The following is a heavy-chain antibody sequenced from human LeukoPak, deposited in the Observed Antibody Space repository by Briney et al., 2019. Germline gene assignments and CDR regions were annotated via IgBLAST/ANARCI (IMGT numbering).Heavy chain of an antibody. D-gene: IGHD4/OR15-4a*01. CDR1: GFIFSSYG. CDR2: ISGTGGNT. V-gene: IGHV3-23*01. Sequence: GGSLRLSCVASGFIFSSYGMSWVRQAPGKGMEWVSGISGTGGNTYYADYVKGRFTISRDNSKNTLYLQMNSLRAEDTAVYYCAKDPLYDANRRNNWFDPWGQGTLVTVSS. CDR3: AKDPLYDANRRNNWFDP. J-gene: IGHJ5*02.